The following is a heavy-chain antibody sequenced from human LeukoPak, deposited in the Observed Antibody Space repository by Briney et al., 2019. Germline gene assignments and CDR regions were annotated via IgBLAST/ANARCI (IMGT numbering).Heavy chain of an antibody. CDR1: GGSFSGYY. V-gene: IGHV4-34*01. CDR2: INHSGST. Sequence: SETLSLTCAVYGGSFSGYYWSWIRRPPGKGLEWIGEINHSGSTNYNPSLKSRVTISVDTSKNQFSLKLSSVTAADTAVYYCARDRANYYDSSGFDYWGQGTLVTVSS. D-gene: IGHD3-22*01. J-gene: IGHJ4*02. CDR3: ARDRANYYDSSGFDY.